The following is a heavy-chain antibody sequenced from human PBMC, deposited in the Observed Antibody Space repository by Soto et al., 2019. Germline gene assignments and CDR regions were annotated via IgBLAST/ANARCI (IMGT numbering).Heavy chain of an antibody. J-gene: IGHJ1*01. V-gene: IGHV3-23*01. CDR3: AKGRGYCSSTRCYVGSEH. Sequence: GGSLRLSCAASGFTFSSYAMSWVRQAPGKGLEWVSAISGSGGSTYYADSVKGRFTISRDNSKNKMYLQMNSLRAEDTAVYYCAKGRGYCSSTRCYVGSEHWGQGTLVNVS. CDR2: ISGSGGST. D-gene: IGHD2-2*01. CDR1: GFTFSSYA.